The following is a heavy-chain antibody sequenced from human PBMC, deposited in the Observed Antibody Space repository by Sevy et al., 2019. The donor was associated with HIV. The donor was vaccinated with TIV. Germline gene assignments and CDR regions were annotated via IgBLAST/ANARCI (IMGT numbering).Heavy chain of an antibody. CDR3: ATLALYCGGDCPGHFFDY. Sequence: ASVKVSCKVSGYTLTELSMHWVRQAPGKGLEWMGGFDPEDGETIYAQKFQGRVTMTEDTSTDTAYMELSSLRSGDTAVYYCATLALYCGGDCPGHFFDYWGQGTLVTVSS. J-gene: IGHJ4*02. CDR2: FDPEDGET. D-gene: IGHD2-21*02. V-gene: IGHV1-24*01. CDR1: GYTLTELS.